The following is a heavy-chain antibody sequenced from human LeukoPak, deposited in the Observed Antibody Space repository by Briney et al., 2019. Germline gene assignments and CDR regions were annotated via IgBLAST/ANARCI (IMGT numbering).Heavy chain of an antibody. CDR1: GYTFTSYP. D-gene: IGHD6-13*01. J-gene: IGHJ4*02. CDR2: INTNTGNP. V-gene: IGHV7-4-1*02. CDR3: AGGGPGYSSSWRYYFDY. Sequence: GASVKVSCKASGYTFTSYPMNWVRQAPGQGLEWMGWINTNTGNPTYAQGFTGRFVFSLDTSVSTAYLQISSLKPEDTAVYYCAGGGPGYSSSWRYYFDYWGQGTLVTVSS.